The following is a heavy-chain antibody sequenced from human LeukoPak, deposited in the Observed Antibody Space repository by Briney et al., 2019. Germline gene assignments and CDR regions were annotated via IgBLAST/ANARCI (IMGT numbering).Heavy chain of an antibody. CDR1: GNYW. J-gene: IGHJ4*02. V-gene: IGHV3-74*01. CDR2: INSDASGT. D-gene: IGHD3-10*01. Sequence: AGGSLRLSCAASGNYWMHWVRQAPGKGLVWVSRINSDASGTSYADSVKGRFTISRDNAKNTLYLQMNSLRAEDTAMYYCARDRYYSPDYWGQGTLVTVSS. CDR3: ARDRYYSPDY.